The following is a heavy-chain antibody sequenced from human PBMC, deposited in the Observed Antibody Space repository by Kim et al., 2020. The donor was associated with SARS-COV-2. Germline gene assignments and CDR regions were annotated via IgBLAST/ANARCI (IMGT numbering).Heavy chain of an antibody. CDR3: AARIGYSYGHPRCFDY. CDR2: IIPIFGTA. CDR1: GGTFSSYA. V-gene: IGHV1-69*13. J-gene: IGHJ4*02. D-gene: IGHD5-18*01. Sequence: SVKVSCKASGGTFSSYAISWVRQAPGQGLEWMGGIIPIFGTANYAQKFQGRVTITADESTSTAYMELSSLRSEDTAVYYCAARIGYSYGHPRCFDYWGQGTLVTVSS.